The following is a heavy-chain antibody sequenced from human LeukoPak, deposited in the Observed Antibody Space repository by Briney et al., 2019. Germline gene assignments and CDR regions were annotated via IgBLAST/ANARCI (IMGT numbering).Heavy chain of an antibody. CDR1: GGSISSGDYY. CDR3: ASASPNIVVVPAARNDAFDI. Sequence: SSETLSLTCTVSGGSISSGDYYWSWIRQPPGKGLEWIGSIYYSGSTYYNPSLKSRVTISVDTSKNQFSLKLSSVTAADTAVYYCASASPNIVVVPAARNDAFDIWGQGTMVTVSS. CDR2: IYYSGST. V-gene: IGHV4-30-4*08. D-gene: IGHD2-2*01. J-gene: IGHJ3*02.